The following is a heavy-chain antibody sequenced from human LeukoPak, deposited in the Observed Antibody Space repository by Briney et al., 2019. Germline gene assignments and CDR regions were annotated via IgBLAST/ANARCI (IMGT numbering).Heavy chain of an antibody. D-gene: IGHD3-22*01. Sequence: GGSLRLSCAASGFTFSSYGMHWVRQAPGKGLEWVAFIRYDGSNKYYADSVKGRFTISRDNSKNTLYLQMNSLRAEDTAVYYCAKDVAYYDSSGYYLLDYYYYYMDVWGKGTTVTVSS. V-gene: IGHV3-30*02. CDR3: AKDVAYYDSSGYYLLDYYYYYMDV. CDR2: IRYDGSNK. J-gene: IGHJ6*03. CDR1: GFTFSSYG.